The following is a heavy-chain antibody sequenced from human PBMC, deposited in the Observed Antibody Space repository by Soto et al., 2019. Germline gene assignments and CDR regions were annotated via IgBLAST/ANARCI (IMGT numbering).Heavy chain of an antibody. CDR2: INPNSGGT. D-gene: IGHD6-6*01. CDR1: GYTFTGYY. J-gene: IGHJ6*02. Sequence: QVQLVQSGAEVKKPGASVKVSCKASGYTFTGYYMNWVRQAPGQGLEWMGWINPNSGGTNYAQKFQGRVTMTRDTSISTAYMELSRLRSDDTAVYYCARDRGSSSSDYYYYYGMDVWGQGTTVTVSS. CDR3: ARDRGSSSSDYYYYYGMDV. V-gene: IGHV1-2*02.